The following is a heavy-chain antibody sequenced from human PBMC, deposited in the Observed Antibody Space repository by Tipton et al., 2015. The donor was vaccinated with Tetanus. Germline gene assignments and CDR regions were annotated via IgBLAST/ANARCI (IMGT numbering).Heavy chain of an antibody. D-gene: IGHD2-15*01. CDR3: ARRGEARANWGYS. Sequence: SLRLSCAASGFSISEFGLNWVRQAPGKGLERISNISYSSTFIYYEASVKGRFAVSRDNGKNSLFLQMKALRDDDTAVYYCARRGEARANWGYSWVQGTLVTFSS. CDR1: GFSISEFG. CDR2: ISYSSTFI. J-gene: IGHJ4*02. V-gene: IGHV3-21*01.